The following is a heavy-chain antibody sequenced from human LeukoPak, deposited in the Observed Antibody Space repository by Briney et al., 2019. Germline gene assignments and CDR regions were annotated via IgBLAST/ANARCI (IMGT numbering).Heavy chain of an antibody. CDR3: ARDAWSGYYT. Sequence: SETLSLTCAVYGGSFSGYYWSWIRQPPGKGLEWIGEINHSGSTNYNPSLKSRVTMSVDTSKNQFSLKLSSVTAADTAVYYCARDAWSGYYTWGQGTLVTVSS. J-gene: IGHJ4*02. D-gene: IGHD3-3*01. CDR2: INHSGST. CDR1: GGSFSGYY. V-gene: IGHV4-34*01.